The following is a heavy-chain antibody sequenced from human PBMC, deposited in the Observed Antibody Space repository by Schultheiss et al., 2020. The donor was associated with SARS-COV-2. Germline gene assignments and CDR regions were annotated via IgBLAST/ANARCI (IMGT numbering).Heavy chain of an antibody. CDR1: GYTFTGYY. CDR3: ARDWVTIFGVVTQRPPDY. CDR2: INPNSGGT. D-gene: IGHD3-3*01. Sequence: ASVKVSCKASGYTFTGYYMHWVRQAPGQGLEWMGWINPNSGGTNYAQKLQGRVTMTTDTSTSTAYMELRSLRSDDTAVYYCARDWVTIFGVVTQRPPDYWGQGTLVTVSS. V-gene: IGHV1-2*02. J-gene: IGHJ4*02.